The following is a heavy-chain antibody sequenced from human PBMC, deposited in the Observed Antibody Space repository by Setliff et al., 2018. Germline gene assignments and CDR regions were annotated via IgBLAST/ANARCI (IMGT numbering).Heavy chain of an antibody. Sequence: SVKVSCKNSGGSFSSFLVAWVRQAPGQGLEWMGGIIPLFGTTKYAQKFQDRLTMTADESTTTAYMELTSLRSEDTAVYYCARALGGISAAGNNWLDSWGQGTLVTVSS. CDR2: IIPLFGTT. CDR3: ARALGGISAAGNNWLDS. CDR1: GGSFSSFL. V-gene: IGHV1-69*13. D-gene: IGHD6-13*01. J-gene: IGHJ5*01.